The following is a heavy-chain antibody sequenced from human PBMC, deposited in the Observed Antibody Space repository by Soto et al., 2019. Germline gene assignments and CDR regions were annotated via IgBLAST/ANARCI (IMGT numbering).Heavy chain of an antibody. D-gene: IGHD5-18*01. Sequence: GASVKVSFKASGYTFTSYGISWVRQAPGQGLEWMGWISAYNGNTNYAQKLQGRVTMTTDTSTSTAYMELRSLRSDDTAVYYCARDSSYGYGDYYYYGMDVWGQGTTVTVSS. CDR2: ISAYNGNT. CDR3: ARDSSYGYGDYYYYGMDV. CDR1: GYTFTSYG. J-gene: IGHJ6*02. V-gene: IGHV1-18*01.